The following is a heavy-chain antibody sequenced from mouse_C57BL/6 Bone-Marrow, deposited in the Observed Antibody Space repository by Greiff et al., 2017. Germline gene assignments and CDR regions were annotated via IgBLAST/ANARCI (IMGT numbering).Heavy chain of an antibody. Sequence: QVTLKVSGPGILQSSQTLSLTCSFSGFSLRTSGMGVSWIRQPSGKGLEWLAHIYWDDDKRYNPSLKSRLTISKDTARNQVFLKITSVDTADTSTYYCARIYDGRYWYFDVWGTGTTVTVSS. CDR1: GFSLRTSGMG. D-gene: IGHD2-3*01. J-gene: IGHJ1*03. CDR2: IYWDDDK. V-gene: IGHV8-12*01. CDR3: ARIYDGRYWYFDV.